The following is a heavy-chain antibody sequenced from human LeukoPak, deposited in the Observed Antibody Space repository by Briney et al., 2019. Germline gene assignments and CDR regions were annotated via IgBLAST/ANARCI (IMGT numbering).Heavy chain of an antibody. J-gene: IGHJ3*02. V-gene: IGHV4-59*01. CDR2: IYYSGST. CDR3: AREGDAGDAFDI. CDR1: GGSISSYY. D-gene: IGHD3-16*01. Sequence: SETLSLTCTVSGGSISSYYWSWIRQPPGKGLEWIGYIYYSGSTNYNPSLKSRVTISVDTSKNQFSLKLSSVTAADTAVYYCAREGDAGDAFDIWGQGTMVTVSS.